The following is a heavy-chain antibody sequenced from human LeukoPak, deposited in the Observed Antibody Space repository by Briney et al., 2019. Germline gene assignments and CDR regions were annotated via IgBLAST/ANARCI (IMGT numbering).Heavy chain of an antibody. CDR3: AKGPVSAIVGATTLDY. Sequence: PGGSLRLSCAASGFTFSSHAMNWVRQAPGKGLEWVSLISGSTGSTYYADSVKGRFSISRDNSKNTVYLQMNSLRVEDTAVYCAKGPVSAIVGATTLDYWGQGTLVTVSS. J-gene: IGHJ4*02. CDR2: ISGSTGST. V-gene: IGHV3-23*01. D-gene: IGHD1-26*01. CDR1: GFTFSSHA.